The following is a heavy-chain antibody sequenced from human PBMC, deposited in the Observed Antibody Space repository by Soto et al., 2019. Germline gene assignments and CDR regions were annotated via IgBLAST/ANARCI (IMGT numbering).Heavy chain of an antibody. D-gene: IGHD3-10*01. CDR2: ISTSSGGGTI. CDR1: GFTLSGYS. V-gene: IGHV3-48*04. Sequence: PVGSLRLSCAASGFTLSGYSMNWVRQAPVKGLEWVSSISTSSGGGTIHYADSVKGRFTISRNNVKKSLYLQMNSLRAEDTAVYYCAGSTARLTEITIMVSNWFHPWGQGTLVTVSS. CDR3: AGSTARLTEITIMVSNWFHP. J-gene: IGHJ5*02.